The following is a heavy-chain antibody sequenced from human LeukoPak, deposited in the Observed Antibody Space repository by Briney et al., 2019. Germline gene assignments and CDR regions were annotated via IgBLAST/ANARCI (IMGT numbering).Heavy chain of an antibody. J-gene: IGHJ4*02. V-gene: IGHV3-23*01. CDR1: GFTFSTYA. Sequence: PGGSLRLSCAATGFTFSTYAMSWVRQAPGKGLEWVSIISGSGGNTYYADSVKGRFTISRDNSKNTLYLQMDSLRAEDTAVYYCAKAHTTSLLTRYYCFDYWGQGTLVTVSS. CDR2: ISGSGGNT. CDR3: AKAHTTSLLTRYYCFDY. D-gene: IGHD3-9*01.